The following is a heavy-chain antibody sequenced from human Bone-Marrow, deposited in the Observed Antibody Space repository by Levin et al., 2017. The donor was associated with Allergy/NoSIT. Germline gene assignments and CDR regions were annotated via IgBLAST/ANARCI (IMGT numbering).Heavy chain of an antibody. J-gene: IGHJ6*03. D-gene: IGHD2-21*01. CDR2: IWYDGSNK. CDR1: GFTFSSYG. V-gene: IGHV3-33*01. CDR3: ARTTGIPYYYYYMDV. Sequence: GESLKISCAASGFTFSSYGMHWVRQAPGKGLEWVAVIWYDGSNKYYADSVKGRFTISRDNSKNTLYLQMNSLRAEDTAVYYCARTTGIPYYYYYMDVWGKGTTVTVSS.